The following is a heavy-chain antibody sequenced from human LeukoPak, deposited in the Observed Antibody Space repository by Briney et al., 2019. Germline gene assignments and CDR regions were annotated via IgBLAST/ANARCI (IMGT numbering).Heavy chain of an antibody. CDR2: INPSGGST. J-gene: IGHJ6*04. V-gene: IGHV1-46*01. CDR3: ARFLYYYGMDV. CDR1: GYTFTSYY. Sequence: ASVRVSCKASGYTFTSYYMHWVRQAPGQGPEWMGIINPSGGSTSYAQKFQGRVTMTRDTSTSTVYMELSSLRSEDTAVYYCARFLYYYGMDVWGKGTTVTVSS.